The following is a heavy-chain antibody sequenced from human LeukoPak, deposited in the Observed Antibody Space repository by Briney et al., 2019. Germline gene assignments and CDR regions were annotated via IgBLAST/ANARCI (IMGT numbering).Heavy chain of an antibody. J-gene: IGHJ3*02. CDR3: AREPDIVATMGAFDI. V-gene: IGHV1-2*02. CDR1: GYTFTGYY. Sequence: ASVKVSCKASGYTFTGYYMHWVRQAPGQGLEWMGWINPNSGGTNYVQKFQGRVTMTRDTSISTAYMELSRLRSDDTAVYYCAREPDIVATMGAFDIWGQGTMVTVSS. D-gene: IGHD5-12*01. CDR2: INPNSGGT.